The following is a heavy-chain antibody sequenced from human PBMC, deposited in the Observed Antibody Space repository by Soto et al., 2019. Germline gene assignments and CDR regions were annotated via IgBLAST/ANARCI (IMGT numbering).Heavy chain of an antibody. D-gene: IGHD2-2*01. CDR3: AREPHCSSTRCRRYYYYYGMDV. CDR1: GGTFSSYA. J-gene: IGHJ6*02. CDR2: IIPIFGTA. V-gene: IGHV1-69*01. Sequence: QVQLVQSGAEVKKPGSSVNVSCKASGGTFSSYAISWVRQAPGQGLEWMGGIIPIFGTANYAQKFQGRVTITADESTRTAYIELGSLRSEDTAVYYCAREPHCSSTRCRRYYYYYGMDVWGQETKVTVSS.